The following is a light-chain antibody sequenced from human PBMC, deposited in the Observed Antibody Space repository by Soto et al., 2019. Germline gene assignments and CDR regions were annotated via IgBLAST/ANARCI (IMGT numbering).Light chain of an antibody. CDR2: EVS. Sequence: QSALTQPASVSGSPGQSITISCTGTSSDVGGYNFVSWYQQHPGKAPKLIIYEVSNRPSGVSDRFSGSKSGNTASLTISGLQAEDEAEYFCSSYTSYYTRGVFGRGTKLTVL. V-gene: IGLV2-14*01. J-gene: IGLJ2*01. CDR3: SSYTSYYTRGV. CDR1: SSDVGGYNF.